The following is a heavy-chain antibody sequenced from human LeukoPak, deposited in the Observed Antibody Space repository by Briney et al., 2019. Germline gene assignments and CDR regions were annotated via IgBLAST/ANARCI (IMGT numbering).Heavy chain of an antibody. D-gene: IGHD6-19*01. CDR3: TTDALGRYSSGWYRWYVDY. Sequence: GGSLRLSCAASGFTFSNAWMSWVRQAPGKGLEWVGRIKSKTDGGTTDYAAPVKGRFTISRDDSKNTLYLQMNSLKTEDTAVYYCTTDALGRYSSGWYRWYVDYWGQGTLVTVSS. CDR2: IKSKTDGGTT. V-gene: IGHV3-15*01. CDR1: GFTFSNAW. J-gene: IGHJ4*02.